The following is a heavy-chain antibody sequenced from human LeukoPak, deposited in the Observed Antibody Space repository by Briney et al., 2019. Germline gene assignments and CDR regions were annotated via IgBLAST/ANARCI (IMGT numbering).Heavy chain of an antibody. CDR2: IYHSGST. D-gene: IGHD3-22*01. V-gene: IGHV4-4*02. CDR1: GGSISSSNW. J-gene: IGHJ4*02. Sequence: RSSETLSLTCAVSGGSISSSNWWSWVRQPPGKGLEWIGEIYHSGSTNYNPSLKSRVTIAVDKSKSQFSLKLSSVTAADTAVYYCARDSRGYYYDSSGYYLFDYWGQGTLVTVSS. CDR3: ARDSRGYYYDSSGYYLFDY.